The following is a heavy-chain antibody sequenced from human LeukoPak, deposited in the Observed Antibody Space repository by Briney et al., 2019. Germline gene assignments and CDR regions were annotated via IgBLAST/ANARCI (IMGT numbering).Heavy chain of an antibody. J-gene: IGHJ4*02. V-gene: IGHV3-30-3*01. D-gene: IGHD5/OR15-5a*01. CDR2: ISYDGGNK. CDR1: GFPFNSYA. Sequence: GGSLRLSCAASGFPFNSYAMHWVRRAPGKGLGGGALISYDGGNKYYADSVKGRFTISRDNSKNTLYLQMNSLRAEDTALYYCARDLYELTYTYYFDYWGQGTLVTVSS. CDR3: ARDLYELTYTYYFDY.